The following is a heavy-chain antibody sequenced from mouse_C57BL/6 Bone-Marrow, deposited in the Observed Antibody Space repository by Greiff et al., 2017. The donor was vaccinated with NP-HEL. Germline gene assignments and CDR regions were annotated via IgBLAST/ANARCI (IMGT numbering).Heavy chain of an antibody. D-gene: IGHD1-1*01. CDR2: IYPRDGST. J-gene: IGHJ4*01. CDR1: GYTFTDHT. V-gene: IGHV1-78*01. CDR3: AREGVAATGAMDY. Sequence: VQIQQSDAELVKPGASVKISCKVSGYTFTDHTIHWMKQRPEQGLEWIGYIYPRDGSTKYNEKFKGKATLTADKSSSTAYMQLNSLTSEDSAVYFCAREGVAATGAMDYWGQGTSVTVSS.